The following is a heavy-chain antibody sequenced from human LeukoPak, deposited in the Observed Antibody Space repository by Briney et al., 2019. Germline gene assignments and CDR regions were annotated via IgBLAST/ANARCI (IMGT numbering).Heavy chain of an antibody. J-gene: IGHJ5*02. CDR1: GGSFSGYY. Sequence: SETLSLTCAVYGGSFSGYYWSWIRQPPGKGLEWVGEINHSGSTNYNPSLKSRVTISVDTSKTQFSLKLSSVTAADTAVYYCARGYCSGGSCHLHWFDPWGQGTLVTVSS. CDR3: ARGYCSGGSCHLHWFDP. CDR2: INHSGST. D-gene: IGHD2-15*01. V-gene: IGHV4-34*01.